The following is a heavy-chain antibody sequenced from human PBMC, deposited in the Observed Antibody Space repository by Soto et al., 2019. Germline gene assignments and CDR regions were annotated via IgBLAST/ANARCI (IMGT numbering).Heavy chain of an antibody. CDR1: GYTFTSYA. D-gene: IGHD2-2*01. J-gene: IGHJ5*02. CDR3: ARDHWSPAASNWFDP. V-gene: IGHV1-3*01. CDR2: INAGNGNT. Sequence: GASVKVSCKASGYTFTSYAMHWVRQAPGQRLEWMGWINAGNGNTEYSQKFQGRVTITRDTSASTAYMELSSLRSEDTAVYYCARDHWSPAASNWFDPWGQGTLVT.